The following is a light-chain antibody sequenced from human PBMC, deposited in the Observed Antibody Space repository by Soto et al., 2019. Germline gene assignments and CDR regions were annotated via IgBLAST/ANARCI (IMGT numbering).Light chain of an antibody. J-gene: IGKJ1*01. V-gene: IGKV3-20*01. CDR3: QQYGLSPWT. Sequence: DIVLTQSPGTLSLSPGERATLSCRASQSISSSYLAWYQQRPGQAPRLLIYGACSRATGIPDRFSGSGSGTDFTLIISRLEPEDFAVYYCQQYGLSPWTFGQGTKVEI. CDR1: QSISSSY. CDR2: GAC.